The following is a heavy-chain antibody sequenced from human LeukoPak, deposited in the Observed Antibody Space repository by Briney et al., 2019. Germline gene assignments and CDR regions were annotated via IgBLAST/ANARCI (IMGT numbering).Heavy chain of an antibody. J-gene: IGHJ4*02. D-gene: IGHD4-17*01. V-gene: IGHV4-34*01. CDR1: GGSFSGYY. CDR2: INHSGST. Sequence: SETLSLTCAVYGGSFSGYYWSWIRQPPGKGLEWIGEINHSGSTNYNPSLKSRVTISVDTSENQCSLKLSSVPAADTAVYYCARGPKTVTGNDYWGQGTLVNVSS. CDR3: ARGPKTVTGNDY.